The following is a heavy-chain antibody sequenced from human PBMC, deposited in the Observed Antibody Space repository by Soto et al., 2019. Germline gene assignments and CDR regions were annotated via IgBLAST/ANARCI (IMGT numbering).Heavy chain of an antibody. V-gene: IGHV4-4*02. J-gene: IGHJ3*02. Sequence: SETLSLTCAVSGNSLSSSNWWTWVRQPPGKGLEWIGEVYYTGTTSYNPSLERRVTISVDKPKNQFSLKVNSVTAADTAVYYCASDPSLATRAFDIWGQGTMVTVSS. D-gene: IGHD6-6*01. CDR1: GNSLSSSNW. CDR3: ASDPSLATRAFDI. CDR2: VYYTGTT.